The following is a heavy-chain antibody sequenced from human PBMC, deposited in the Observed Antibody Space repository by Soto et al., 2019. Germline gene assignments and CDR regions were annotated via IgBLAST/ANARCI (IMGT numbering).Heavy chain of an antibody. CDR1: GYTFSDRG. J-gene: IGHJ4*02. CDR3: AINYDSRGYEDLDY. V-gene: IGHV1-18*01. CDR2: VSTYSDIT. Sequence: QIHLVQSGPEVKEPGASVKVSCKASGYTFSDRGISWVRQAPGQGLEWMGWVSTYSDITNYAQKFQGRVSMTTDTPTNTAYMELRSLRSDDTAVYYCAINYDSRGYEDLDYWGQGSLVTVSS. D-gene: IGHD3-22*01.